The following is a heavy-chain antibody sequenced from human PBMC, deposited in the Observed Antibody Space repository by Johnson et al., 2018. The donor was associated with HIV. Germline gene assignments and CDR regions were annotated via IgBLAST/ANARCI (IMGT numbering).Heavy chain of an antibody. J-gene: IGHJ3*02. CDR1: GFTFSSYG. CDR2: TYYEGINK. CDR3: ARGRKDIEAADGLDNDAFDM. V-gene: IGHV3-30*03. D-gene: IGHD5-12*01. Sequence: QVQLVESGGGVVQPGRSLKLSCAASGFTFSSYGMHWVRQAPGKGLEWMALTYYEGINKYYADSVEGRFTISKDISKTTLYLQMDSLRPEDTAVYYCARGRKDIEAADGLDNDAFDMWGQGTLVTVSS.